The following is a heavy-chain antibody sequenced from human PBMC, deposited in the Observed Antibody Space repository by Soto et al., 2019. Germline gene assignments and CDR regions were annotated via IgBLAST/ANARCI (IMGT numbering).Heavy chain of an antibody. Sequence: AGGSLRLSCAASGFTFSSYAMSWVRQAPGKGLEWVSAISGSGATTYYPDSVKGRFTVSRDNSKNTLYLQMNNLRADDTAVYYCTKGGIPRRYNIPKVDFDYWGQGSLVTVSS. V-gene: IGHV3-23*01. CDR3: TKGGIPRRYNIPKVDFDY. D-gene: IGHD1-1*01. CDR2: ISGSGATT. CDR1: GFTFSSYA. J-gene: IGHJ4*02.